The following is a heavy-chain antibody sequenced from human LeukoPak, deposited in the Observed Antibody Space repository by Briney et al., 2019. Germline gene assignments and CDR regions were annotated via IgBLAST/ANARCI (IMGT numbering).Heavy chain of an antibody. CDR3: AKPYCSGGSCYYYGMDV. CDR2: ISGSGGST. CDR1: GFTFSSYA. J-gene: IGHJ6*02. V-gene: IGHV3-23*01. Sequence: TGGSLRLSCAASGFTFSSYAMSWVRQAPGKGLEWVSAISGSGGSTYYADSVKGRFTISRDNSKNTLYLQMNSLRAEDTAVYYCAKPYCSGGSCYYYGMDVWGQGTTVTVSS. D-gene: IGHD2-15*01.